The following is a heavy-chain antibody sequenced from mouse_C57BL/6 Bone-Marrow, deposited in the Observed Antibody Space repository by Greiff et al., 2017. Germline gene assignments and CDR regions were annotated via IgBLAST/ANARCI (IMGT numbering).Heavy chain of an antibody. J-gene: IGHJ1*03. CDR3: ARHNYYGSRPSYFDV. D-gene: IGHD1-1*01. CDR2: INPSNGGT. V-gene: IGHV1-53*01. Sequence: QVQLQQPGTELVKPGASVKLSCKASGYTFTSYWMHWVKQRPGQGLEWIGNINPSNGGTNYNEKFKSKATLTADKSSSTAYMQLSCLTSEVSAVYYCARHNYYGSRPSYFDVWGTGTTVTVSS. CDR1: GYTFTSYW.